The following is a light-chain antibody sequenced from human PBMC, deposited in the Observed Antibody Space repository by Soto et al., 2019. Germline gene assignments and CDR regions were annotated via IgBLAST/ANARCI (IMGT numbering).Light chain of an antibody. V-gene: IGLV1-40*01. Sequence: QSVLTQPPSMSGAPGQRVTISCTGSSSNIGAGYDVHWYQQHPGTAPKLLIFDNNNRPSGVPDRFSGSKSDTSASLAITGLQAEDAADYYCPSCDTSLSGFVVFGGGTKVTVL. CDR2: DNN. CDR3: PSCDTSLSGFVV. J-gene: IGLJ2*01. CDR1: SSNIGAGYD.